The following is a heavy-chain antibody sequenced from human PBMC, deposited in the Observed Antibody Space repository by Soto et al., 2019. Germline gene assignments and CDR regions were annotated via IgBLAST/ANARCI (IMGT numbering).Heavy chain of an antibody. V-gene: IGHV3-33*01. CDR2: IWYDGSNK. D-gene: IGHD3-22*01. J-gene: IGHJ4*02. CDR1: GFTFSSYG. CDR3: ARDPFTYDSSGYYFVY. Sequence: QVQLAESGGGVVQPGRSLSLSCAASGFTFSSYGMHWVRQAPGKGLEWVAVIWYDGSNKYYADSVKGRFTISRDNSKNTLYLQMNSLRAEDTAVYYCARDPFTYDSSGYYFVYWGQGTLVTVSS.